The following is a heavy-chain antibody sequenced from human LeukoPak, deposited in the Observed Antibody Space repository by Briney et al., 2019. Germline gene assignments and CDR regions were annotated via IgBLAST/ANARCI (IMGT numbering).Heavy chain of an antibody. CDR2: ISYDGSTK. Sequence: GRSLRLSCAVSGFTFSSYGMHWVRQAPGKGLEWVAVISYDGSTKYYVDSVKGRFTISRDNSKNTLYLQMNSLSAEDTAVYYCAKDMYGQGNSNDAFDIWGQGTMVTVSS. V-gene: IGHV3-30*18. D-gene: IGHD1-7*01. J-gene: IGHJ3*02. CDR3: AKDMYGQGNSNDAFDI. CDR1: GFTFSSYG.